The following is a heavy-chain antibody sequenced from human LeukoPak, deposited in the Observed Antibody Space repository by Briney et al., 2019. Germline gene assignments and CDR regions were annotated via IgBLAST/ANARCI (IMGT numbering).Heavy chain of an antibody. CDR2: IVVGSGNT. J-gene: IGHJ5*02. V-gene: IGHV1-58*01. CDR1: GFTFRTSA. CDR3: AAQVNYHDSTVWDP. Sequence: SVKVSCKASGFTFRTSAVQWVRQARGQRLEWIGWIVVGSGNTNYAQKFQERVTISRDMSTSTAYMELSSLRSEDTAVYYCAAQVNYHDSTVWDPWGQGTLVTVSS. D-gene: IGHD3-22*01.